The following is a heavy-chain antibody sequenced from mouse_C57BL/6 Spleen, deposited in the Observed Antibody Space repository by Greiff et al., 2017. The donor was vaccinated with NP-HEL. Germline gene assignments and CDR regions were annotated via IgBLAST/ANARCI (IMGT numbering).Heavy chain of an antibody. D-gene: IGHD2-5*01. CDR3: ARDYYSKDWYFDV. CDR2: IYPGDGDT. Sequence: QVQLQQSGAELVKPGASVKISCKASGYAFSSYWMNWVKQRPGKGLEWIGQIYPGDGDTNHNGKFKGKATLTADKSSSTAYMQLSSLTSEDSAVYFCARDYYSKDWYFDVWGTGTTVTVSS. CDR1: GYAFSSYW. V-gene: IGHV1-80*01. J-gene: IGHJ1*03.